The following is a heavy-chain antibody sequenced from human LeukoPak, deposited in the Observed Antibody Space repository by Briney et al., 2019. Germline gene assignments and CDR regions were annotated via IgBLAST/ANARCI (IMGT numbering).Heavy chain of an antibody. CDR1: GFTFSSYG. V-gene: IGHV3-30*03. CDR3: ARRKDSNNWADS. Sequence: PGGSLRLSCAASGFTFSSYGMHWVRQAPGKGLEWVAVISYDGSNKYYADSVKGRFTISRDNSKNTLYLQMNSLRAEDTAVYYCARRKDSNNWADSWGQGTLVTVSS. D-gene: IGHD6-13*01. J-gene: IGHJ5*01. CDR2: ISYDGSNK.